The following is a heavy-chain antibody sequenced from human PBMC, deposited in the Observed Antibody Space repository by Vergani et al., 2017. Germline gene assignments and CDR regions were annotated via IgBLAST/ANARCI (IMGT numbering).Heavy chain of an antibody. CDR3: AKAVGGSYSKYYFDY. CDR1: GFTFSSYA. J-gene: IGHJ4*02. V-gene: IGHV3-23*01. CDR2: ISGSGGST. Sequence: EVQLLESGGGLVQPGGSLRLSCAASGFTFSSYAMRWVRQAPGKGLEWVSAISGSGGSTYYADSVKGRFTISRDNSKNTLYLQMNSLRAEDTAVYYCAKAVGGSYSKYYFDYWGQGTLVTVSS. D-gene: IGHD1-26*01.